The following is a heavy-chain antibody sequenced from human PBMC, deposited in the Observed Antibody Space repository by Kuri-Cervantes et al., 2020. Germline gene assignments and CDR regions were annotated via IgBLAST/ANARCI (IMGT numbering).Heavy chain of an antibody. J-gene: IGHJ3*02. CDR2: ISSSGSTI. D-gene: IGHD4-23*01. CDR3: AREGYGGIPDAFDI. Sequence: GESLKISCAASGFTFSDYYMSWIRQAPGKGLEWVSYISSSGSTIYYADSVKGRFTISRDNAENSLYLQMNSLRAEDTAVYYCAREGYGGIPDAFDIWGQGTMVTVSS. CDR1: GFTFSDYY. V-gene: IGHV3-11*01.